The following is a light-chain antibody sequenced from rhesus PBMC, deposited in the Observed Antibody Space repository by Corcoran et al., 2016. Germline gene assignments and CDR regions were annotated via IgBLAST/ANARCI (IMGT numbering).Light chain of an antibody. CDR1: ENVNNY. CDR3: QHGYLTPLA. J-gene: IGKJ4*01. V-gene: IGKV1-74*01. CDR2: QAS. Sequence: DIQMTQSPSSLSASVGDRVTITCRASENVNNYLNWYQQKQGKPPKLLIYQASTLQSGVPSRFSGSGSGTDYTFTISSLQPDDVAIYYVQHGYLTPLAFGGGTKVAIQ.